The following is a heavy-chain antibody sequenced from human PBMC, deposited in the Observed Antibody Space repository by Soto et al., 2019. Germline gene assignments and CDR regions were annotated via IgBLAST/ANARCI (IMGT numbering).Heavy chain of an antibody. Sequence: PSETLSLPGTVSGGSISISGYYWTWIRQHPGKGLEWIGYISYSGRTNYNPSLKSRISMSVDTSTNQFSLNLNSVTASDTAIYYCARATKSDYSNYVFDYFGQGTLVIVSS. CDR2: ISYSGRT. CDR3: ARATKSDYSNYVFDY. CDR1: GGSISISGYY. V-gene: IGHV4-31*02. D-gene: IGHD4-4*01. J-gene: IGHJ4*02.